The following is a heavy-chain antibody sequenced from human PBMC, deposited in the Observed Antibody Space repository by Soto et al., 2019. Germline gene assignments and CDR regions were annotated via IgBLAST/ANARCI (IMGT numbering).Heavy chain of an antibody. D-gene: IGHD2-2*01. CDR1: GGTFSSYG. Sequence: SVKLAWKASGGTFSSYGVSWVRQAPGQGLEWMGGIIPIFGTANYAQKFQGRVTITADKSTSTAYMELSSLRSEDTAVYYCAIVNTGAIVVVPAADGWCDLWRPRRRGTVSS. V-gene: IGHV1-69*06. J-gene: IGHJ5*02. CDR2: IIPIFGTA. CDR3: AIVNTGAIVVVPAADGWCDL.